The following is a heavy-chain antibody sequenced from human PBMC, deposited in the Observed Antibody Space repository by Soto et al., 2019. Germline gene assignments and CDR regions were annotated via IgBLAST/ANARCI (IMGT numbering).Heavy chain of an antibody. V-gene: IGHV3-23*01. CDR3: ADDQGLCSSTSCYYYYYMDV. CDR2: ISGSGGST. J-gene: IGHJ6*03. CDR1: GFTFSSYA. Sequence: EVQLLESGGGLVQPGGSLRLSCAASGFTFSSYAMSWVRQAPGQGLEWVSAISGSGGSTDYADSVKGRFTRSRDHSKNTLYVKMNSLRAEDTAVYYCADDQGLCSSTSCYYYYYMDVWGKGSTVTVSS. D-gene: IGHD2-2*01.